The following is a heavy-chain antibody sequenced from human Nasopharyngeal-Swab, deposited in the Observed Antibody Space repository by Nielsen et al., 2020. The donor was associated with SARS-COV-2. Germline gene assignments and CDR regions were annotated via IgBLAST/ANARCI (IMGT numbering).Heavy chain of an antibody. V-gene: IGHV3-30-3*01. CDR2: ISYDGSNK. Sequence: GESLKISCAASGFTFSSYAMHWVRQAPGKGLEWVAVISYDGSNKYYADSVKGRFTISRDNSKSTLYLQMNSLRAEDTAVYYCARSYYGAYYYGMDVWGQGTTVTVSS. J-gene: IGHJ6*02. CDR1: GFTFSSYA. CDR3: ARSYYGAYYYGMDV. D-gene: IGHD4-17*01.